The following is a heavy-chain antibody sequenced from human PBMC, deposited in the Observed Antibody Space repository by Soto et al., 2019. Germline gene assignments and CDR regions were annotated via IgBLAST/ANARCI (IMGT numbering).Heavy chain of an antibody. CDR1: GGSFSGYY. D-gene: IGHD2-15*01. V-gene: IGHV4-34*01. Sequence: QVQLQQWGAGLLKPSETLSLTCAVYGGSFSGYYWSWIRQPPGKGLEWIGEINHSGSTNYNPSLKSRVTISVDTSKNQFSLKLSSVTAADTAVYYCARGAWWPSKGVDYWGQGTLVTVSS. CDR2: INHSGST. J-gene: IGHJ4*02. CDR3: ARGAWWPSKGVDY.